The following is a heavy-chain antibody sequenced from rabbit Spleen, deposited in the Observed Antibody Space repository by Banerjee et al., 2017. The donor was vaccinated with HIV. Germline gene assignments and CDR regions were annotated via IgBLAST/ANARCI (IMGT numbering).Heavy chain of an antibody. CDR2: IGAGSGGST. D-gene: IGHD6-1*01. Sequence: QSLEESGGDLVQPGASLTLTCTASGFSFTSSYYMYWVRQAPGKGLEWIACIGAGSGGSTYYASWAKGRFTISKTSSTTVTLQMTSLTAADTATYFCARAGYPYGDAGYVYVEWYFNLWGPGTLVTVS. CDR3: ARAGYPYGDAGYVYVEWYFNL. J-gene: IGHJ4*01. V-gene: IGHV1S40*01. CDR1: GFSFTSSYY.